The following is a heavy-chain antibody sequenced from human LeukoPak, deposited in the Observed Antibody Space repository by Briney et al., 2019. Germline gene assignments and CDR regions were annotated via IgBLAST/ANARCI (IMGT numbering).Heavy chain of an antibody. CDR1: GGSISTYY. Sequence: SETLSLTCTVPGGSISTYYWSCFRQPPGKGLEWIGYIYYSGSTNYNASLKSRVTISVDTSKNQFSLKLNSVTAADTAVYNSARRGYKHCRCGSCSLSWFNPRGEGSMVTVSS. CDR3: ARRGYKHCRCGSCSLSWFNP. CDR2: IYYSGST. D-gene: IGHD2-15*01. V-gene: IGHV4-59*13. J-gene: IGHJ5*02.